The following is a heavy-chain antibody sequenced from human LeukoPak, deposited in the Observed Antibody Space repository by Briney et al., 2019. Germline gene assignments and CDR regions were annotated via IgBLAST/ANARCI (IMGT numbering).Heavy chain of an antibody. J-gene: IGHJ4*02. D-gene: IGHD6-13*01. CDR1: GFTFSSYA. Sequence: GGSLRLSCAASGFTFSSYAMSWVRQAPGKGLEWVSAISGSGGSTYYADSVKGRFTISRDNSKNTLYLQMNSLRAEDTAVYYCAKGEGASSRIAAAGTLWYWGQGTLVTVSS. CDR3: AKGEGASSRIAAAGTLWY. V-gene: IGHV3-23*01. CDR2: ISGSGGST.